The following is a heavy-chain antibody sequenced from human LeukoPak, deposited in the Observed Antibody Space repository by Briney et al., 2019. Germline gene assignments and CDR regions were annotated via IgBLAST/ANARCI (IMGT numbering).Heavy chain of an antibody. CDR3: VKGGFLEWLTPPYDAFDI. Sequence: PGGSLRLSCAASGFTFNDYAMHWVRQVPGKGLEWVSGIKWNSGNIGYADSVEGRFTISRDNAKNSLYLQMNSLRAEDTALYYCVKGGFLEWLTPPYDAFDIWGQGTMVTVSS. V-gene: IGHV3-9*01. CDR1: GFTFNDYA. D-gene: IGHD3-3*01. J-gene: IGHJ3*02. CDR2: IKWNSGNI.